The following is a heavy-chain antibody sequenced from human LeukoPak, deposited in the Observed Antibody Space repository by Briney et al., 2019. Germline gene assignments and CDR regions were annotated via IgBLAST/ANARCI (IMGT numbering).Heavy chain of an antibody. CDR3: ARGVYTAMLPYYYYFMDV. V-gene: IGHV1-2*02. D-gene: IGHD5-18*01. Sequence: ASVKVSSKASGYTFTGYYMHWVRQAPGQGLEWMGWINPNSGGTNYAQKFQGRVTLTRDTSISTACMELSRLRSDDTAGYYCARGVYTAMLPYYYYFMDVWAKGTTVTVSS. J-gene: IGHJ6*03. CDR1: GYTFTGYY. CDR2: INPNSGGT.